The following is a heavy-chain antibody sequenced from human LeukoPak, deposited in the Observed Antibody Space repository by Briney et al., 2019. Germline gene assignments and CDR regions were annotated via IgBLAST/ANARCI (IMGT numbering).Heavy chain of an antibody. CDR2: TIPIPGIA. J-gene: IGHJ3*02. CDR1: VGTFSSYA. V-gene: IGHV1-69*04. CDR3: ARDGYSDDTFDI. Sequence: SVKVSCKASVGTFSSYAISWVRQAPGQGLEWMGRTIPIPGIANYAQKFQGRVTITADKSTSTAYMEPSSLRSEDTAVYYCARDGYSDDTFDIWGQGTMVTVSS. D-gene: IGHD5-24*01.